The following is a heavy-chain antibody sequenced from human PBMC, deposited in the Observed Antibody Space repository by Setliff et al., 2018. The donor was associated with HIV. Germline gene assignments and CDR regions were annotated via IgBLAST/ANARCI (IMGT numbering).Heavy chain of an antibody. D-gene: IGHD3-10*01. CDR1: GFTFSSYS. CDR3: ARAIYGSGSPPI. Sequence: PGGSLRLSCAASGFTFSSYSMNWVRQAPGKGLEWVSSISSSSSYIYYADSVKGRFNISRDNAKNSLYLQMNSLRAEDTAVYYCARAIYGSGSPPIWGQGTMVTVSS. CDR2: ISSSSSYI. J-gene: IGHJ3*02. V-gene: IGHV3-21*01.